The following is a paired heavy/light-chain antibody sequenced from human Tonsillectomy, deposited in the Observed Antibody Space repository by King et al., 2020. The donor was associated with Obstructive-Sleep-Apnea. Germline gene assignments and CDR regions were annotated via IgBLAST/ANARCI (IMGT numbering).Heavy chain of an antibody. CDR3: ARAKRTPNYVSGSYFIFDY. D-gene: IGHD3-10*01. CDR1: GFTFSTYA. V-gene: IGHV3-30-3*01. J-gene: IGHJ4*02. Sequence: QVQLVESGGGVVQPGRSLRLSCAASGFTFSTYAFHWVRQAPGKGLEWVALISYDGSYTYYADSVRGRFTISRDSSKNTLYLQMNSLRAEDTAIYYCARAKRTPNYVSGSYFIFDYWGQGTLVTVSS. CDR2: ISYDGSYT.
Light chain of an antibody. CDR1: QSVRSN. V-gene: IGKV3-15*01. CDR3: QQYNNWPQ. J-gene: IGKJ3*01. CDR2: DAS. Sequence: EIVMTQSPATLSVSPGESATLSCRASQSVRSNIAWYQQKPGQAPRLLIYDASTRATGIPARFSGSGSGTEFTLIISSLQLEDFAIYYCQQYNNWPQFGPGTKVDVK.